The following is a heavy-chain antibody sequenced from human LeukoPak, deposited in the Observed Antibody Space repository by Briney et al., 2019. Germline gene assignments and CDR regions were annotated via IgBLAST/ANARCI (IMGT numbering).Heavy chain of an antibody. CDR1: GFTFDDYG. CDR3: ARAMLYSNEIYVYFDY. V-gene: IGHV3-20*04. CDR2: INWNGGST. Sequence: GGSLRLSWAASGFTFDDYGMSWVRQAPGKGLELVSGINWNGGSTGYADSVKGRFTISRDNAKNSLYLQMNSLRAEDTALYYCARAMLYSNEIYVYFDYWGQGTLVTVPS. J-gene: IGHJ4*02. D-gene: IGHD4-11*01.